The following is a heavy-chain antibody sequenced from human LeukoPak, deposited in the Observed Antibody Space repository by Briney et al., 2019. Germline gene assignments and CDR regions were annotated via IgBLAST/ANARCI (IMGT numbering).Heavy chain of an antibody. Sequence: PGGSLRLSCAASGFTFSSYAMHWVRQAPGKGLEWVTVISYDGYNKYYADSVKGRFTISRDNSKNTLYLQMNSLRAEDTAVYYCASGKNIYGDYWGQGTLVTVSS. J-gene: IGHJ4*02. CDR3: ASGKNIYGDY. D-gene: IGHD5-18*01. CDR1: GFTFSSYA. V-gene: IGHV3-30-3*01. CDR2: ISYDGYNK.